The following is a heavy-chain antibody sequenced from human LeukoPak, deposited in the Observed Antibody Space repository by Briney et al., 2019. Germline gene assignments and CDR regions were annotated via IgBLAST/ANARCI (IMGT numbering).Heavy chain of an antibody. CDR2: IYHSGST. J-gene: IGHJ4*02. CDR3: ARDGPAAISY. CDR1: GGSIGSGGYY. D-gene: IGHD2-2*01. Sequence: SETLSLTCTVSGGSIGSGGYYWSWIRQPPGKGLEWIGYIYHSGSTYYNPSLKSRVTISVDRSKNQFSLKLSSVTAVDTAVYYCARDGPAAISYWGQGTLVTVSS. V-gene: IGHV4-30-2*01.